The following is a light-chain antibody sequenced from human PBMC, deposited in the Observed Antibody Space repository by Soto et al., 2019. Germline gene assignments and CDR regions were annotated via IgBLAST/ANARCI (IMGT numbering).Light chain of an antibody. Sequence: IQLTQSPSSLSASVGDGVTITCRASQGINTFLAWYQQKPGKVPKLLIYAASTLQSGVPSRFSGSGSGTDFTLTISSLQPEDVATYYCQKYNSASWTFGQGTKVDIK. CDR1: QGINTF. J-gene: IGKJ1*01. CDR2: AAS. CDR3: QKYNSASWT. V-gene: IGKV1-27*01.